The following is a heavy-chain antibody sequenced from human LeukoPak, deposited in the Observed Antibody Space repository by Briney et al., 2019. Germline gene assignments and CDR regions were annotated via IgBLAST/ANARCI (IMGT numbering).Heavy chain of an antibody. V-gene: IGHV3-21*01. CDR3: ARDPGYSSGWFDY. Sequence: GGSLRLSRVVSGFTFSSYSMSWVRQAPGKGLEWVSSIIASSNYLSYADSVKGRFTISRDNDKKSLYLQMNSVRAEDTAVYYCARDPGYSSGWFDYWGRGALVTVSS. D-gene: IGHD6-19*01. CDR2: IIASSNYL. J-gene: IGHJ4*02. CDR1: GFTFSSYS.